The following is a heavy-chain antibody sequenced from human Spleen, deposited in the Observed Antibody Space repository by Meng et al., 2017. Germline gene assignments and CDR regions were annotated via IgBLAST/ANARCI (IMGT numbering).Heavy chain of an antibody. CDR2: ISYSGST. CDR1: GGPVSSYF. J-gene: IGHJ6*02. V-gene: IGHV4-59*02. Sequence: SETLSLTCTVPGGPVSSYFWNWIRQTPGKGLEWIGYISYSGSTNYNSSLKSRVTISLDTSKNQFSLKLSSVTAADTAVYYCAKTAHSSYYYGLDVWGQGTTVTVSS. CDR3: AKTAHSSYYYGLDV.